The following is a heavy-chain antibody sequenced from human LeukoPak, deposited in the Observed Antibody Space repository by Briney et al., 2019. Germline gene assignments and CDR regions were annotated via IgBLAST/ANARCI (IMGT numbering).Heavy chain of an antibody. CDR1: GFTFSSYG. CDR3: ARDQVMCSSTSCFSDPYGMDV. V-gene: IGHV3-33*01. D-gene: IGHD2-2*01. Sequence: GRSLRLSCAASGFTFSSYGMHWVRQAPGKGLAWVAVIWYDGSNKYYADSVKGRFTISRDNSKNTLYLQMNSLRAEDRAVYYCARDQVMCSSTSCFSDPYGMDVWGKGTTVTVSS. CDR2: IWYDGSNK. J-gene: IGHJ6*04.